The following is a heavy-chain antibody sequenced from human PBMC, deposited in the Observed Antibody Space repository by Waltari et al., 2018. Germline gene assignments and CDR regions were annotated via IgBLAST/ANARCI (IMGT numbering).Heavy chain of an antibody. V-gene: IGHV1-2*02. J-gene: IGHJ4*02. CDR2: INPNSGGT. CDR1: GYTFTGYY. D-gene: IGHD3-10*01. Sequence: QVQLVQSGAEVKKPGASVKVSCGASGYTFTGYYIHWGRQAPGQGLEWMGWINPNSGGTNYAQKFQGRVTMTRDTSISTAYMELSRLRSDDTAVYYCARSHGWFPYYFDYWGQGTLVTVSS. CDR3: ARSHGWFPYYFDY.